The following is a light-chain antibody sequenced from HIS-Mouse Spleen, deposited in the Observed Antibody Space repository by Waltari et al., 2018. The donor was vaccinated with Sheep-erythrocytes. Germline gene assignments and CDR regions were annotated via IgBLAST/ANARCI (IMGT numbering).Light chain of an antibody. CDR1: KLGDKY. Sequence: SYELTQPPSVSVSPGQTASITCSGDKLGDKYACWYHQKPGQSPVLVIYQDSKRPSGIPERFSGSNSGNTATLTISGTQAMDEADYCCQAWDSSTVVFGGGTKLTVL. V-gene: IGLV3-1*01. J-gene: IGLJ2*01. CDR2: QDS. CDR3: QAWDSSTVV.